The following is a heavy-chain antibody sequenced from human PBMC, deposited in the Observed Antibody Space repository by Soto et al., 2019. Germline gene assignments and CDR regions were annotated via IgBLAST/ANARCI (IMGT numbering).Heavy chain of an antibody. CDR3: TKDAKFYPIYTGYFVNDL. CDR2: ISPNSEKT. Sequence: GASVKVSCKASGYTFSNFGISWVRQAPGEGLEWMGWISPNSEKTKIAQRFQGRVTMTTDISTSTSYLELRGLTSDDTAVYYCTKDAKFYPIYTGYFVNDLWG. D-gene: IGHD3-9*01. V-gene: IGHV1-18*01. CDR1: GYTFSNFG. J-gene: IGHJ5*02.